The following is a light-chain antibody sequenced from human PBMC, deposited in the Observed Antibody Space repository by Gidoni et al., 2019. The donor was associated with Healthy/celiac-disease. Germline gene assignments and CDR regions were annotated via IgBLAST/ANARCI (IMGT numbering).Light chain of an antibody. CDR2: DAS. J-gene: IGKJ1*01. V-gene: IGKV3-11*01. Sequence: EIVLPQSPATLSLSPGARATLSCRASQSVSSYLAWYQQKPGQAPRLLIYDASNRATGIPARFSGSGSGTDFTLTISSLEPEDFAVYYCQQRSNWWTFGQGTKVEIK. CDR3: QQRSNWWT. CDR1: QSVSSY.